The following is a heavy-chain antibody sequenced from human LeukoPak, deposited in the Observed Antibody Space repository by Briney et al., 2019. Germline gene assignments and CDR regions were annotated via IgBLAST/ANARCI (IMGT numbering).Heavy chain of an antibody. Sequence: GRSLRLSCAASGFTFSSYGMHWVRQAPGKGLEWVAVISYDGSNKFYADSVKGRFTISRDNSKNTLYLQMNSLRAEDTAVYYCARDFNRYYDFWSGYHYFDYWGQGTLVTVSS. V-gene: IGHV3-30*03. CDR1: GFTFSSYG. J-gene: IGHJ4*02. CDR3: ARDFNRYYDFWSGYHYFDY. D-gene: IGHD3-3*01. CDR2: ISYDGSNK.